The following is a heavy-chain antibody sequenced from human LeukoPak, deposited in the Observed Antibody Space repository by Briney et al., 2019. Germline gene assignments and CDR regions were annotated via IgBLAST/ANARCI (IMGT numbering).Heavy chain of an antibody. D-gene: IGHD3-10*01. Sequence: GGSLRLSCAASAFTFSSYWMSWVRQAPGKGLEWVANVNQDGRQKNYVDSVGGRFTISRDNVKNSLYLQMNSLRAEDTAVYYCARDPDLRRGFDGEGYWGQGTLVTVSS. V-gene: IGHV3-7*05. CDR2: VNQDGRQK. J-gene: IGHJ4*02. CDR3: ARDPDLRRGFDGEGY. CDR1: AFTFSSYW.